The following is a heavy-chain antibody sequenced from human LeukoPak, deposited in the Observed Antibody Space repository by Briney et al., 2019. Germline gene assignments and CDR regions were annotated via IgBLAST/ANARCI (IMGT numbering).Heavy chain of an antibody. D-gene: IGHD5-18*01. V-gene: IGHV1-2*02. J-gene: IGHJ6*02. CDR1: GYTFTGYY. Sequence: GGSVKVSCKASGYTFTGYYMHWVRQAPGEGVERMGWINPNSGGTNYAQTFQGRVTMTRDTSNSTAYMELSRLRSDDTAVYYCAREAFLDTAMVRDYYGMDVWGQGTTVTVSS. CDR2: INPNSGGT. CDR3: AREAFLDTAMVRDYYGMDV.